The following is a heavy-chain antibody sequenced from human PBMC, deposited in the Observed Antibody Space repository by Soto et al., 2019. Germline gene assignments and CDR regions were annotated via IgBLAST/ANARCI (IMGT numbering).Heavy chain of an antibody. Sequence: GGSLRLSCAASEFTFSNYAMSWVRQAPGKGLEWVSAISGSGGSTYYADSVKGRFTISRDNSKNTLYLQMNSLRAEDTAVYYCAKYYDFWSGYYDGSALAPVLGHGTTVTVSS. CDR3: AKYYDFWSGYYDGSALAPV. V-gene: IGHV3-23*01. CDR2: ISGSGGST. J-gene: IGHJ6*02. CDR1: EFTFSNYA. D-gene: IGHD3-3*01.